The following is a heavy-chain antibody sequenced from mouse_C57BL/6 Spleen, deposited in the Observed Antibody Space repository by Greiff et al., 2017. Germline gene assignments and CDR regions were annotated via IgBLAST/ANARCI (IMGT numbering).Heavy chain of an antibody. CDR1: GYTFTSYW. Sequence: QVQLKQPGAELVRPGSSVKLSCKASGYTFTSYWMDWVKQRPGQGLEWIGNIYPSDSETHYNQKFKDKATLTVDKSSSTAYMQLSSLTSEDSAVYYCARFDYDWTHWYFDVWGTGTTVTVSS. J-gene: IGHJ1*03. CDR2: IYPSDSET. D-gene: IGHD2-4*01. CDR3: ARFDYDWTHWYFDV. V-gene: IGHV1-61*01.